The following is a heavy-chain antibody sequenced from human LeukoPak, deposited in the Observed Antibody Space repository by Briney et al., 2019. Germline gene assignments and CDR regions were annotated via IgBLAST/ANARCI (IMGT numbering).Heavy chain of an antibody. V-gene: IGHV3-11*01. CDR2: ISSSGSTI. CDR1: GFTFSDYY. D-gene: IGHD4-17*01. CDR3: ARAPGPGPYDYGDYVLDY. J-gene: IGHJ4*02. Sequence: GGSLRLSCAASGFTFSDYYMSWIRQAPGKGLEWVSYISSSGSTIYYADSVKGRFTISRDNAKNSLYLQMNSLRAEDTAVYYCARAPGPGPYDYGDYVLDYWGQGTLVTVSS.